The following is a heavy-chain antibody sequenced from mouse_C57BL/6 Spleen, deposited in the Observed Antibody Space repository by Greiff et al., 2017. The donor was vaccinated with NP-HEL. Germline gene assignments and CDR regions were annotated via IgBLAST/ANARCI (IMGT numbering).Heavy chain of an antibody. D-gene: IGHD1-1*01. CDR3: AREANYGSSYWYFDV. J-gene: IGHJ1*03. V-gene: IGHV1-52*01. CDR1: GYTFTSYW. Sequence: QVQLQQPGAELVRPGSSVKLSCKASGYTFTSYWMHWVKQRPIQGLEWIGNIDPSDSETHYNQKFKDKATLTVDKSSSTAYMQLSSLTSGDSAVYYCAREANYGSSYWYFDVWGTGTTVTVSS. CDR2: IDPSDSET.